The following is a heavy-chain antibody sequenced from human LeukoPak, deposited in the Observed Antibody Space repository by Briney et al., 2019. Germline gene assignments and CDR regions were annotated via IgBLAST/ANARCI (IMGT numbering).Heavy chain of an antibody. J-gene: IGHJ6*03. CDR3: AKDIRYCGGGSCEYYYYMDV. V-gene: IGHV3-21*04. CDR2: ITSGSSYI. CDR1: GFSFSTYN. Sequence: GGSLRLSCAASGFSFSTYNMNWVRQAPGQRLEWVSSITSGSSYIYYADSVKGRFTISRDNSKNALSLQMNSLRAEDTAVYYCAKDIRYCGGGSCEYYYYMDVWGKGTTVTVSS. D-gene: IGHD2-15*01.